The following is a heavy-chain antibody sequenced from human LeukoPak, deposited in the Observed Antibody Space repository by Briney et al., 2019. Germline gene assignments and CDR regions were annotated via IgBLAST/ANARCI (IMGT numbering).Heavy chain of an antibody. V-gene: IGHV4-61*02. CDR1: GGSVSSGDYY. CDR2: IYTPGSP. J-gene: IGHJ5*02. CDR3: ARDRGTTTARGVPSWFDP. D-gene: IGHD3-10*01. Sequence: SETLSLTCTVSGGSVSSGDYYWTWIRQPAGKGLEWIGRIYTPGSPTYNPSLKSRVTISVDTPTTQFSLKLPSVSAADTAVYYCARDRGTTTARGVPSWFDPWGQGILVTVSS.